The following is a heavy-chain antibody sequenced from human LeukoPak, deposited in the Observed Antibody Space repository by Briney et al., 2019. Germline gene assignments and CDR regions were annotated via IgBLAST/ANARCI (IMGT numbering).Heavy chain of an antibody. CDR2: VDSSGNT. CDR3: ARPGGGHYDILTGPPGGFDY. Sequence: PSETLSLTCSVSVVSMNGYYWSWLRQSAGNRLEWIGHVDSSGNTNYNPSLESRVTMSVDTSKKQFSLKLTSVTAADTAVYYCARPGGGHYDILTGPPGGFDYWGQGTLVTVSS. D-gene: IGHD3-9*01. V-gene: IGHV4-4*07. CDR1: VVSMNGYY. J-gene: IGHJ4*02.